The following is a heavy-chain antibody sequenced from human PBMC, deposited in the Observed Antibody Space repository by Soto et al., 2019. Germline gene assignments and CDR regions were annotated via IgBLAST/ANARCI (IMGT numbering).Heavy chain of an antibody. J-gene: IGHJ6*02. CDR2: ISYDGSDK. D-gene: IGHD2-2*01. CDR3: ARSQIVVVPAADYYYYYGLDV. Sequence: GESLRLSCGASVFTFSSYAMHWVRQAPGKWLEWVSVISYDGSDKYYADSVKGRFTISRDNSKNTLYLQRNSLRAEDTAVYYCARSQIVVVPAADYYYYYGLDVWGQGTTVTVSS. V-gene: IGHV3-30-3*01. CDR1: VFTFSSYA.